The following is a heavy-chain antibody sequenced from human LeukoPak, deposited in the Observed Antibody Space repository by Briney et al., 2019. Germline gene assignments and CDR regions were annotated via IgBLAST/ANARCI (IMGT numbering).Heavy chain of an antibody. V-gene: IGHV5-51*01. J-gene: IGHJ4*02. CDR3: ARFAYGSDYFPGHY. CDR1: GYTFPNYW. CDR2: IYPGDSNT. D-gene: IGHD3-22*01. Sequence: GESLKISCKGSGYTFPNYWIGWVRQMPGKGLEWMGIIYPGDSNTRYSPSFQGQVTISADKSISTAYLQWSSLKASDTAMYYCARFAYGSDYFPGHYWGQGTLVTVFS.